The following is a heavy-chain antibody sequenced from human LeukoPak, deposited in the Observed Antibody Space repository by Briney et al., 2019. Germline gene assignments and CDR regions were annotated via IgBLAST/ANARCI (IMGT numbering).Heavy chain of an antibody. V-gene: IGHV4-59*08. D-gene: IGHD6-13*01. CDR1: GGSISSYY. Sequence: SETLSLTCTVSGGSISSYYWNWIRQPPGKGLEWIGYINYIRTTDYNPSLKSRVTISLDTSKNRFSLKLSSVTAADTAMYYCARSYSSSDHYYYYGMDVWGQGTTVTVSS. CDR2: INYIRTT. J-gene: IGHJ6*02. CDR3: ARSYSSSDHYYYYGMDV.